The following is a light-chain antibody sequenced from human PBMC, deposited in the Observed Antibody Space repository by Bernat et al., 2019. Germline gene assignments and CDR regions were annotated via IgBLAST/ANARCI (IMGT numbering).Light chain of an antibody. J-gene: IGLJ3*02. CDR2: DNT. CDR1: NSNIGAGYA. CDR3: QSYDSSLSGWV. V-gene: IGLV1-40*01. Sequence: QSVLTQPPSVSGAPGQRDTVSCTGSNSNIGAGYAVHWYQQLPGTAPKLLIYDNTNRPSGVPDRFSGSKSGTSASLAITGLQAEDEGDYYCQSYDSSLSGWVFGGGTKLTVL.